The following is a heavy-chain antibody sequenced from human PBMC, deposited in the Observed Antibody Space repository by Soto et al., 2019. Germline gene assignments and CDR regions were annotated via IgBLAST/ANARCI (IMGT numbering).Heavy chain of an antibody. J-gene: IGHJ6*02. D-gene: IGHD3-10*02. Sequence: SSETLSLTFAVSGGSISSSNWWSWVRQPPGKGLEWIGEIYHSGSTNYNPSLKSRVTISVDKSKNQFSLKLSSVTAADTAVYYCASVRGGYYYAMDVWGQGTTVT. CDR3: ASVRGGYYYAMDV. CDR1: GGSISSSNW. V-gene: IGHV4-4*02. CDR2: IYHSGST.